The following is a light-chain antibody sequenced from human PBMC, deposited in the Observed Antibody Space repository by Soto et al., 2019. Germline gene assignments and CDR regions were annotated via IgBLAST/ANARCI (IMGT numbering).Light chain of an antibody. CDR2: EVN. Sequence: QSVVTKPPSESGSPGQSVSISCTGTSSDVGGYNYVSWYQQHPGKAPKLMIYEVNKRPSGVPDRFSGSKSGNTASLTVSGLQAEDEADYYCSSYAGSSNVFGTGTKVTVL. J-gene: IGLJ1*01. V-gene: IGLV2-8*01. CDR1: SSDVGGYNY. CDR3: SSYAGSSNV.